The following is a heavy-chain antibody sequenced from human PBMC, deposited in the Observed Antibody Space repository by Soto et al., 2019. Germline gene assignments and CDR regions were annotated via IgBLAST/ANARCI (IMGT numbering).Heavy chain of an antibody. CDR2: IYYSGST. CDR3: ARDRLRGYDSSGFYS. Sequence: SETLSLTCTVSGGSISSGGYYWSWIRQHPGKGLEWIGYIYYSGSTYYNPSLKSRVTMTTATSTNTVFLELRSLKSDDTAIYYCARDRLRGYDSSGFYSWGQGTMVTSPQ. J-gene: IGHJ4*02. CDR1: GGSISSGGYY. V-gene: IGHV4-31*03. D-gene: IGHD3-22*01.